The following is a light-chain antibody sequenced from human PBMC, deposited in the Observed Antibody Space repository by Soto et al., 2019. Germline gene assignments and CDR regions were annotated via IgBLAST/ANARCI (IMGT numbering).Light chain of an antibody. CDR2: AAS. CDR3: PQSSSVPV. V-gene: IGKV1-27*01. J-gene: IGKJ3*01. CDR1: QGIRNF. Sequence: DIQMTQSPTSLSASVGDRVTITCRASQGIRNFVAWYQQKPGKAPKLLIYAASTLQSGVPSRFSGSGSGTDFTLTINRLQPEDVATYYCPQSSSVPVFGPGTKVEIK.